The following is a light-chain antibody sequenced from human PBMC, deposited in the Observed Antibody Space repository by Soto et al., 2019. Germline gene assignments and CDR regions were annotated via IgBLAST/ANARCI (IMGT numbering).Light chain of an antibody. J-gene: IGKJ3*01. CDR1: QGIRND. V-gene: IGKV1-6*01. CDR2: AAS. CDR3: LQKYFYPFT. Sequence: AIQMTQSPSSLSASVGDRVTITCRASQGIRNDLDWFQQKPGKAPKLLIYAASNLQSGVPARFSGSGSGTDFTLTISSLQPEDFATYYCLQKYFYPFTFGRGTKVEIK.